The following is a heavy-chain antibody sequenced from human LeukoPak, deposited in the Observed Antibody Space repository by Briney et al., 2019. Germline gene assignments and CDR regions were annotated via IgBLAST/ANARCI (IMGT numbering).Heavy chain of an antibody. Sequence: GGSLRPSCEASEFTFSRYSMNWVRQAPGKGLEWVSSISSSSSYIYYADSVKGRFTISRDNAKNSLYLQMNSLRAEDTAVYYCASQGVRWLQLGEPKVDYWGQGTLVTVSS. CDR3: ASQGVRWLQLGEPKVDY. CDR2: ISSSSSYI. J-gene: IGHJ4*02. V-gene: IGHV3-21*01. CDR1: EFTFSRYS. D-gene: IGHD5-24*01.